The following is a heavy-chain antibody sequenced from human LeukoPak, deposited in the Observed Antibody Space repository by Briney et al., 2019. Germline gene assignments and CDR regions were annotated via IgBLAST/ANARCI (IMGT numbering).Heavy chain of an antibody. CDR1: GFTFNHAW. D-gene: IGHD1-26*01. Sequence: PGGSLRLSCAASGFTFNHAWMSWVRQAPGKGLEWVGRIKSKTNGWTTDYAAPVKGRFTISRDDSKNTLYLQMNSLKTEDTAVYYCTWVGARYYFDYWGQGTLVTVSS. CDR2: IKSKTNGWTT. CDR3: TWVGARYYFDY. J-gene: IGHJ4*02. V-gene: IGHV3-15*01.